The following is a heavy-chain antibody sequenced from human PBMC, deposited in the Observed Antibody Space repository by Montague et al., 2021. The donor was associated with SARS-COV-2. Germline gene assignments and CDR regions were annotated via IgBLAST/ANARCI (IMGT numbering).Heavy chain of an antibody. J-gene: IGHJ4*02. Sequence: ETLSLTCSVSGGSINNYFWGWIRQSPGKGLEWVGYMHSTGSTAYNPSLKSRAIISVDTSKTQISLKLSSVSAADTALYYCARAVVGAKTATIESWGQGTLVTVSS. D-gene: IGHD2-15*01. V-gene: IGHV4-59*01. CDR2: MHSTGST. CDR3: ARAVVGAKTATIES. CDR1: GGSINNYF.